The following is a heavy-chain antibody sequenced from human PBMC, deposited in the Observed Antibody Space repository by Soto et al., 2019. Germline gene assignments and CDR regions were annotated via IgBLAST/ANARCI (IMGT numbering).Heavy chain of an antibody. V-gene: IGHV4-59*01. CDR2: IFSSGSP. CDR3: ARVAGISYYNHMDV. Sequence: QVHLQESGPGLVRPSETLSLTCTVSGVSLKTYYWSWIRLPPGGGLEWIGYIFSSGSPNYNPSLRSRVTMSVETSNTQFSLKMSSVTDADTAVYYCARVAGISYYNHMDVWGKGTTVTVSS. CDR1: GVSLKTYY. D-gene: IGHD1-20*01. J-gene: IGHJ6*03.